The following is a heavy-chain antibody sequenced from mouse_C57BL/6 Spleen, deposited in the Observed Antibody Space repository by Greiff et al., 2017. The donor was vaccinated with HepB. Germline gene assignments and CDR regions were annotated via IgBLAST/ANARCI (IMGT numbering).Heavy chain of an antibody. J-gene: IGHJ1*03. CDR3: ARYGVLREYFDV. V-gene: IGHV1-52*01. CDR1: GYTFTSYW. D-gene: IGHD1-1*01. Sequence: QVQLQQSGAELVRPGSSVKLSCKASGYTFTSYWMHWVKQRPIQGLEWIGNIDPSDSETHYNQKFKDKATLTVDKSSSTAYMQLSSLTSEDSAVYYCARYGVLREYFDVWGTGTTVTVSS. CDR2: IDPSDSET.